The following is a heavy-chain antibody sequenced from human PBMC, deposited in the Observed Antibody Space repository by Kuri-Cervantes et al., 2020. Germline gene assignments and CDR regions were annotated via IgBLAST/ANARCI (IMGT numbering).Heavy chain of an antibody. V-gene: IGHV1-18*01. J-gene: IGHJ6*02. CDR2: ISAYNGNT. CDR3: ARDHGYGDYVDYYGMDV. CDR1: GYTFTSYG. Sequence: ASVKVSCKASGYTFTSYGISWVRQAPGQGLEWMGWISAYNGNTNYAQKLQGRVTMTTDTSTSTAYMELRSLRSDDTAVYYCARDHGYGDYVDYYGMDVWGQGATVTVS. D-gene: IGHD4-17*01.